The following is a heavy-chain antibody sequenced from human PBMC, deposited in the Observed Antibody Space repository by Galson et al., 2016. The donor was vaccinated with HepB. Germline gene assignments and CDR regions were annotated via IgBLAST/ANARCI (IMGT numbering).Heavy chain of an antibody. CDR2: IDPSDSYT. J-gene: IGHJ4*02. CDR3: ARHGLYCSGGSCYTYYFDY. Sequence: QSGAEVKKPGESLRISCKGSGFSFTSYWISWVRQMPGKGLEWMGRIDPSDSYTNYSPSFQGHVTIPADKSISTAYLQWSSLKASDTAMYYCARHGLYCSGGSCYTYYFDYWGQGTLVTVSS. CDR1: GFSFTSYW. V-gene: IGHV5-10-1*01. D-gene: IGHD2-15*01.